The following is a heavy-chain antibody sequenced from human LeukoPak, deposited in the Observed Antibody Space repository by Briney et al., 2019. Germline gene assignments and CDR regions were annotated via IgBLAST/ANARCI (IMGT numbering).Heavy chain of an antibody. J-gene: IGHJ5*01. CDR1: GFTFSMAW. Sequence: PGESLRLSCEGSGFTFSMAWMNWVRQVPGKGLEWVGRVKTTAEGGIKDYAEPVRGRFTISRDDSKNTVFVHIKSVKIQYTALYFCTAGLGKTDDDSWGQGTLVTVSS. V-gene: IGHV3-15*05. CDR2: VKTTAEGGIK. CDR3: TAGLGKTDDDS. D-gene: IGHD7-27*01.